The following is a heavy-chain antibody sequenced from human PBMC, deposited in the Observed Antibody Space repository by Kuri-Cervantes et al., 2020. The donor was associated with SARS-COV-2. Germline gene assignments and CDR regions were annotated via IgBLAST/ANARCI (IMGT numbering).Heavy chain of an antibody. CDR2: IYYSGGT. CDR1: GGSISSSLYY. D-gene: IGHD1-26*01. J-gene: IGHJ5*02. V-gene: IGHV4-39*07. CDR3: ARLGGTTIGYNWFDP. Sequence: GSLRLSCTVSGGSISSSLYYWGWIRQPPGKGLEWIGSIYYSGGTNSNPSLKSRVTMSIDTSKEQFSLKLTSVTAADTAVYYCARLGGTTIGYNWFDPWGQGTLVTVSS.